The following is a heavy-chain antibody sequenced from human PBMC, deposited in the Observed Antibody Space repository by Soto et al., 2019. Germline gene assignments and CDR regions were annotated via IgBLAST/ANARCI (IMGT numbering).Heavy chain of an antibody. CDR1: GGSISSSSYY. Sequence: SETLSLTCTVSGGSISSSSYYWGWIRQPPGKGLEWIGSIYYSGSTYYNPSLKSRVTISVDTSKNQFSLKLSSVTAADTAVYYCARKEGGIFCSGGSCYPHDAFDIWGQGTMVTVSS. V-gene: IGHV4-39*01. CDR2: IYYSGST. CDR3: ARKEGGIFCSGGSCYPHDAFDI. D-gene: IGHD2-15*01. J-gene: IGHJ3*02.